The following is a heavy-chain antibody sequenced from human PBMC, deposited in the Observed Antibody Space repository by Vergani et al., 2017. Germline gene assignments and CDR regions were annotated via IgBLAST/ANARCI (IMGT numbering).Heavy chain of an antibody. CDR2: ISAYNGNP. J-gene: IGHJ6*02. Sequence: QVQLVQSGAEVKKPGASVKVSCKASGYTFTSFGISWVRQAPGQGLEWMGWISAYNGNPNYAQKLQGRVTMTTDTSTRTAYMELRSLRSDDTAVYYCARDPDIVVVPAAPYYYYYYGMDFWGQGTTVTVSS. CDR1: GYTFTSFG. V-gene: IGHV1-18*01. CDR3: ARDPDIVVVPAAPYYYYYYGMDF. D-gene: IGHD2-2*01.